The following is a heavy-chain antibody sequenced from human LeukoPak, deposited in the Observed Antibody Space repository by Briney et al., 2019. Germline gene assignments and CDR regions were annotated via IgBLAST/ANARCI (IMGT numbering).Heavy chain of an antibody. CDR1: GFTFSSYS. V-gene: IGHV3-48*01. CDR2: ISSSSSTI. CDR3: AREVGCSGGSCYIHWFDP. D-gene: IGHD2-15*01. Sequence: PGGSLRLSCAASGFTFSSYSMNWVRQAPGKGLEWVSYISSSSSTIYYADSVKGRFTISRDNAKNSLYLQMNSLRAEDTAVYYCAREVGCSGGSCYIHWFDPWGQGTLVTVSS. J-gene: IGHJ5*02.